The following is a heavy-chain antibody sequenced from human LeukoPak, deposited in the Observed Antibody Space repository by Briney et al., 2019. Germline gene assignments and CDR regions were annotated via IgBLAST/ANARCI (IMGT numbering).Heavy chain of an antibody. V-gene: IGHV4-34*01. CDR3: ARGPGYGGNSTLDY. Sequence: SETLSLTCAVYGGSFSGYYWSWIRQPPGKGLEWIGEINHSGSTNYHPSLTSRVTISVDTSKNQFSLKLSSVTAADTAVYYCARGPGYGGNSTLDYWGQGTLVTVSS. CDR2: INHSGST. D-gene: IGHD4-23*01. J-gene: IGHJ4*02. CDR1: GGSFSGYY.